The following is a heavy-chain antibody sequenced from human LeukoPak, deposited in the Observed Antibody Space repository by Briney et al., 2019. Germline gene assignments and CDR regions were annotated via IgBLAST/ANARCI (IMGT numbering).Heavy chain of an antibody. D-gene: IGHD5-12*01. V-gene: IGHV4-34*01. CDR3: ARLHSGYRWSMGY. CDR2: INHSGST. Sequence: SETLSLXCAVYGGSCSGYYWSWIRRPPGKGLEWIGEINHSGSTNYNPSLKSRVTISVDTSKNQFSLKLSSVTAADTAVYYCARLHSGYRWSMGYWGQGTLVTVSS. CDR1: GGSCSGYY. J-gene: IGHJ4*02.